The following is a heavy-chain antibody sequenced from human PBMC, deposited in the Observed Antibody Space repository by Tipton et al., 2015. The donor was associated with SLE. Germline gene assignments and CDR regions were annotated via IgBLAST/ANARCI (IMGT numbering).Heavy chain of an antibody. CDR3: ASPIAAAGRGYGMDV. V-gene: IGHV4-59*01. Sequence: TLSLTCTVSGGSISSYYWSWIRQPPGKGLEWIGYIYYSGSTNYNPSLKSRVTISVDTSKNQFSLKLSSVTAADTAVSYCASPIAAAGRGYGMDVWGQGTTVTVSS. CDR1: GGSISSYY. J-gene: IGHJ6*02. D-gene: IGHD6-13*01. CDR2: IYYSGST.